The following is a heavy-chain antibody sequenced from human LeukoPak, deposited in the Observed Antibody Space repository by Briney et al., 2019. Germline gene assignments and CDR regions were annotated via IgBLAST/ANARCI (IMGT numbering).Heavy chain of an antibody. CDR1: GFTFSTYA. CDR2: ISGSGDNT. Sequence: GGSLRLSCAASGFTFSTYAMSWVRQAPGKGLEWVSGISGSGDNTNYADSVKGRFTISRDNSKNTLYLQLNSLTAEDAAIYSCAKAGGASFYYYMDVWGKGTTVTVSS. D-gene: IGHD1-26*01. V-gene: IGHV3-23*01. J-gene: IGHJ6*03. CDR3: AKAGGASFYYYMDV.